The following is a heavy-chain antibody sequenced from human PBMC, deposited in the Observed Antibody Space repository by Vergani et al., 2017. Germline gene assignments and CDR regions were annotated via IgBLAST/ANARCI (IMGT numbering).Heavy chain of an antibody. D-gene: IGHD7-27*01. J-gene: IGHJ3*02. CDR2: ISSSGSTI. CDR1: GFTFSDYY. CDR3: ARVGTEPYDAFDI. Sequence: QVQLVESGGGVVQPGRSLRVSCAGSGFTFSDYYMSWIRQAPGKGLEWVSYISSSGSTIYYADSVKGRFTISRDNAKNSLYLQMNSLRAEDTAVYYCARVGTEPYDAFDIWGQGTMVTVSS. V-gene: IGHV3-11*01.